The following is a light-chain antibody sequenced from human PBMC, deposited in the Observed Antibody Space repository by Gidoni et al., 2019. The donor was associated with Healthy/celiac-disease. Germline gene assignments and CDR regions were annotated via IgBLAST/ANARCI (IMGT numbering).Light chain of an antibody. CDR1: NTGSKS. J-gene: IGLJ2*01. Sequence: YVLTQPPSVSEAPGKPARITCGGNNTGSKSVHWYQQEPGQAPVLVVYDDSDRPSGIPERFSGSNSGNTATLTISRVEAGDEADYYCQVWDSSSDHPNVVFGGGPKLTVL. V-gene: IGLV3-21*03. CDR2: DDS. CDR3: QVWDSSSDHPNVV.